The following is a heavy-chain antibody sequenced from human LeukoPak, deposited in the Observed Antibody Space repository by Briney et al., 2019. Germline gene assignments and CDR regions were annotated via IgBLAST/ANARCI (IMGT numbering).Heavy chain of an antibody. CDR2: ISYDGNNK. Sequence: GGSLRLSCAASGFIFGDYAMHWVRQAPGKGLEWVSFISYDGNNKYYADSAEGRFTISRDNSKNTLSVQMNSLRPEDTAVYYCARDSFGMDVWGQGTTVIVSS. CDR3: ARDSFGMDV. CDR1: GFIFGDYA. J-gene: IGHJ6*02. V-gene: IGHV3-30-3*01.